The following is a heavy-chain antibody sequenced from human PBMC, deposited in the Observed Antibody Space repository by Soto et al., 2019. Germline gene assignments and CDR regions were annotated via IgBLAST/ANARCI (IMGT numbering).Heavy chain of an antibody. D-gene: IGHD3-3*01. CDR1: GGSISSSSYY. Sequence: SETLSLTCTVSGGSISSSSYYWGWIRQPPGKGLEWIGSIYYSGSTYYNPSLKSRVTISVDTSKNQFSLKLSSVTAADTAVYYCAAGAIFGMVPLDYWGQGTLVTVSS. CDR2: IYYSGST. J-gene: IGHJ4*02. CDR3: AAGAIFGMVPLDY. V-gene: IGHV4-39*01.